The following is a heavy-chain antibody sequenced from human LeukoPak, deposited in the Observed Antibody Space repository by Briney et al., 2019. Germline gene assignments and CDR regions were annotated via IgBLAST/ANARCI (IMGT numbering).Heavy chain of an antibody. V-gene: IGHV4-38-2*02. Sequence: SETLSLTCTVSGYSISSGYYWGWIRQPPGKGLEWIGSIYHSGSTYYNPSLKSRVTISVDTSKNQFSLKLSSVTAADTAVYYCARHVDTAMATGSYYYYMDVWGKGTTVTISS. CDR3: ARHVDTAMATGSYYYYMDV. D-gene: IGHD5-18*01. CDR1: GYSISSGYY. CDR2: IYHSGST. J-gene: IGHJ6*03.